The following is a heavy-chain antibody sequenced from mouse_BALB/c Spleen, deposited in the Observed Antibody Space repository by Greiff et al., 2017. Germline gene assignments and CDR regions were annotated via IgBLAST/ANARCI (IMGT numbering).Heavy chain of an antibody. Sequence: EVKLQESGAELVRSGASVKLSCTASGFNIKDYYMHWVKQRPEQGLEWIGWIDPENGDTEYAPKFQGKATMTADTSSNTAYLQLSSLTSEDTAVYYCNACVLRPSDPFDYWGQGTTLTVSS. D-gene: IGHD1-1*01. CDR2: IDPENGDT. CDR1: GFNIKDYY. V-gene: IGHV14-4*02. J-gene: IGHJ2*01. CDR3: NACVLRPSDPFDY.